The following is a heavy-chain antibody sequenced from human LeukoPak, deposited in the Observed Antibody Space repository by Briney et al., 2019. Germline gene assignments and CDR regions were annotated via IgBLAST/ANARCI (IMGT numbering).Heavy chain of an antibody. J-gene: IGHJ4*02. V-gene: IGHV4-34*01. CDR2: INHSGST. Sequence: SETLSLTCAVYGGSFSGYYWSWIRQPPGKGLEWIGEINHSGSTNYNPSLKSRVTISVDTSKNQFSLKLSSVTAADTAVYYCARVGLLSRFDYWGQGTLVTVS. D-gene: IGHD2/OR15-2a*01. CDR3: ARVGLLSRFDY. CDR1: GGSFSGYY.